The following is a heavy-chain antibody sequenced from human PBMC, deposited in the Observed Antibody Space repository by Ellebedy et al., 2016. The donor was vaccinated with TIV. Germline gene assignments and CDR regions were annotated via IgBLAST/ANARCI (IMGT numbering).Heavy chain of an antibody. J-gene: IGHJ4*02. Sequence: GESLKISXAASGFTFSSYWMSWVRQAPGKGLEWVANIKQDGSEKYYVDSVKGRFTISRDNAKNSLYLQMNSLRAEDTAVYYCASTVDSSGWYAIDYWGQGTLVTVSS. D-gene: IGHD6-19*01. CDR1: GFTFSSYW. V-gene: IGHV3-7*02. CDR2: IKQDGSEK. CDR3: ASTVDSSGWYAIDY.